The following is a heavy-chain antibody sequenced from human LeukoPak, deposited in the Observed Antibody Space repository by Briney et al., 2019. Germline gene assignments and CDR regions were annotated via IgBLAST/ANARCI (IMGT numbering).Heavy chain of an antibody. CDR1: GYTLTELS. J-gene: IGHJ5*02. D-gene: IGHD3-22*01. CDR2: FDPEDGET. V-gene: IGHV1-24*01. Sequence: ASVKVSCKVSGYTLTELSMHWVRQAPGKGLEWMGGFDPEDGETIYAQKFQGRVTMTGDTSTDTAYMELSSLRSEDTAVYYCATDRGYYHSSGYLGHWFDPWGQGTLVTVSS. CDR3: ATDRGYYHSSGYLGHWFDP.